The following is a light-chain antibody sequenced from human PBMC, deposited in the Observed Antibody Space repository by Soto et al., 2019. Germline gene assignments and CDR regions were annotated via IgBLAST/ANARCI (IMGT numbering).Light chain of an antibody. Sequence: EIVLTQSPATLSLSPGERATLSCRASQSVSSYLAWYQQNPGQAPRLLIYDAYNRATGIPARFSGSGSGTDFTLTISSLEPEDFAVYYCQQRYNWLTFGGGTKVEIK. CDR3: QQRYNWLT. V-gene: IGKV3-11*01. CDR2: DAY. CDR1: QSVSSY. J-gene: IGKJ4*01.